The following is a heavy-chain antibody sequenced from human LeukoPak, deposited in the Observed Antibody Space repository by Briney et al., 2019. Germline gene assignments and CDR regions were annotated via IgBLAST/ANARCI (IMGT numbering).Heavy chain of an antibody. CDR3: AKGALSGSYSPDY. J-gene: IGHJ4*02. CDR1: GFTFGSYG. CDR2: ISWNSGSI. D-gene: IGHD3-10*01. V-gene: IGHV3-NL1*01. Sequence: RTGGSLRLSCAASGFTFGSYGMHWVRQAPGKGLEWVSGISWNSGSIGYADSVKGRFTISRDNSKSALFLQMNSLRAEDTAVYYCAKGALSGSYSPDYWGQGTLVTVSS.